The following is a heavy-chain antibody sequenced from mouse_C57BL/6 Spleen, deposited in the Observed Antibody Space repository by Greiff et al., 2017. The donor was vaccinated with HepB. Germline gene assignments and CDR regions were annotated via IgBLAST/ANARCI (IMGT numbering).Heavy chain of an antibody. D-gene: IGHD1-1*01. V-gene: IGHV1-54*01. CDR2: INPGSGGT. CDR3: ARDTVEAYCDV. CDR1: GYAFTNYL. Sequence: QVQLQQSGAELVRPGTSVKVSCKASGYAFTNYLIEWVKQRPGQGLEWIGVINPGSGGTNYNEKFKGKATLTADKSSSTAYMQLSSLTSVESAVYFCARDTVEAYCDVWGAEATRTVSS. J-gene: IGHJ1*01.